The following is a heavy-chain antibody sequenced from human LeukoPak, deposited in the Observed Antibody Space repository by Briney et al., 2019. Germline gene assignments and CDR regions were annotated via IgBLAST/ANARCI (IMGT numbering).Heavy chain of an antibody. V-gene: IGHV4-39*07. D-gene: IGHD4-17*01. CDR2: MSYSGRT. Sequence: SETLSLTCTVSGGSISISNYYWGWIRQPPGKGLEWIGSMSYSGRTYYNPSLKTRVTVSLDTSKNQFSLNLISVTAADTAVYYCARSPQGTATTANWLDPWGQGTLVTVSS. CDR3: ARSPQGTATTANWLDP. J-gene: IGHJ5*02. CDR1: GGSISISNYY.